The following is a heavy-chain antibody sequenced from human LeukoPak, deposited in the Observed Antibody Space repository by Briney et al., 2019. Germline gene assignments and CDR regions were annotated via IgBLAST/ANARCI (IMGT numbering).Heavy chain of an antibody. CDR1: GGSFSGYY. CDR2: INHSGST. V-gene: IGHV4-34*01. Sequence: SETLSLTCAVYGGSFSGYYWSWIRQPPGKGLEWIGEINHSGSTNYNPSLKSRVTISVDTSKNQFSLKLSSVTAADTAVYYCARGDYYDSSGYYDYWGQGTLVTVSS. J-gene: IGHJ4*02. D-gene: IGHD3-22*01. CDR3: ARGDYYDSSGYYDY.